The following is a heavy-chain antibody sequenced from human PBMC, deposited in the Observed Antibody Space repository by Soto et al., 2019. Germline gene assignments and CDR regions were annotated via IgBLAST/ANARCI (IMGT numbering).Heavy chain of an antibody. CDR1: GGTFSSYA. V-gene: IGHV1-69*13. CDR2: IIPIFGTA. J-gene: IGHJ6*02. D-gene: IGHD3-3*01. Sequence: SVKVSCKASGGTFSSYAISWVRQAPGQGLEWMGGIIPIFGTANYAQKFQGRATITADESTSTAYMELSSLRSEDTAVYYCARVRVTIFGVVTLYYYYGMDVWGQGTTVTVSS. CDR3: ARVRVTIFGVVTLYYYYGMDV.